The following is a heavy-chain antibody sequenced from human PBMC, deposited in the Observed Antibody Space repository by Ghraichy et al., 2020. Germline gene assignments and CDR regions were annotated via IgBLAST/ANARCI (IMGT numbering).Heavy chain of an antibody. CDR2: IIPIFGTA. CDR3: ARDRGEGSMIVVAHYYYYGMDV. V-gene: IGHV1-69*13. Sequence: SVKVSCKASGGTFSSYAISWVRQAPGQGLEWMGGIIPIFGTANYAQKFQGRVTITADESTSTAYMELSSLRSEDTAVYYCARDRGEGSMIVVAHYYYYGMDVWGQGTTVTVSS. CDR1: GGTFSSYA. J-gene: IGHJ6*02. D-gene: IGHD3-22*01.